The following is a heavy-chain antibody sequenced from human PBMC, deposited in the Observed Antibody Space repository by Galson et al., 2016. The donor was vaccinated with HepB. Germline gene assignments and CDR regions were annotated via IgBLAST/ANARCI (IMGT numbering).Heavy chain of an antibody. J-gene: IGHJ3*02. CDR1: GFRFSYYG. V-gene: IGHV3-30*03. CDR3: ARVIGGTLDALDT. D-gene: IGHD2-21*01. Sequence: SLRLSCAASGFRFSYYGMHWVRQAPGKGLEWVAFISNDGSNTYYAESVKGRFTISRDKSRTTVSLQMNSLRAEDSAVYYCARVIGGTLDALDTWGQGTMVTVSS. CDR2: ISNDGSNT.